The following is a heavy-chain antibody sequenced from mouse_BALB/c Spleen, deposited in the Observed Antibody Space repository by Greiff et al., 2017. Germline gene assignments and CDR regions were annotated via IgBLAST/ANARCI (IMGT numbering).Heavy chain of an antibody. D-gene: IGHD2-14*01. Sequence: EVKLLESGPGLVKPSQSLSLTCTVTGYSITSDYAWNWIRQFPGNKLEWMGYISYSGSTSYNPSLKSRISITRDTSKNQFFLQLNSVTTEDTATYYCARSEAVRGFAYWGQGTLVTVSA. CDR3: ARSEAVRGFAY. CDR2: ISYSGST. V-gene: IGHV3-2*02. CDR1: GYSITSDYA. J-gene: IGHJ3*01.